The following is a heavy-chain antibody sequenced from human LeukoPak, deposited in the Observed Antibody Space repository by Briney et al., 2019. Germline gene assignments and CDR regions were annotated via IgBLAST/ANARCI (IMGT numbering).Heavy chain of an antibody. CDR1: GYTFTTYG. J-gene: IGHJ3*02. CDR3: ARGRYDAFDI. Sequence: ASVTVSCKASGYTFTTYGVSWVRQAPGQGLEWVGYIYPYNGDTKYTQRFQDRVTMTTDRSTSTAYMELRSLRSEDTAVYYCARGRYDAFDIWGQGTMVTVSS. V-gene: IGHV1-18*01. CDR2: IYPYNGDT.